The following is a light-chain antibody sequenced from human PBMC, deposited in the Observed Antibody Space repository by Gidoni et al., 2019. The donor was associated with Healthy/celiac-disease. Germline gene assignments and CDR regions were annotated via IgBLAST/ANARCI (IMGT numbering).Light chain of an antibody. V-gene: IGLV1-40*01. CDR2: GNN. CDR1: SSNIGAGYD. Sequence: QSVLTQPPSVSGAPGQRLTISCTGSSSNIGAGYDVKLYQQLPGTAPKLLIYGNNNRPSGVPDRFSGSKSGTSASLAITGLQVEDEADYYRQSYDSSLSGWVFGGGTKLTVL. J-gene: IGLJ3*02. CDR3: QSYDSSLSGWV.